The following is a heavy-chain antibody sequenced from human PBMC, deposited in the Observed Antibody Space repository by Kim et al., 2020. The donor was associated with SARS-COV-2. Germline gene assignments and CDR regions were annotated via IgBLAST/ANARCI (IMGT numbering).Heavy chain of an antibody. V-gene: IGHV1-24*01. D-gene: IGHD3-10*01. CDR3: ACEFVTAGNLGVWYYDYGMDV. J-gene: IGHJ6*02. Sequence: ASVKVSCKVSGYNFTELSMHWVRQAPGKGLEWVGGFDPEDGETIFAQKFRGRVTMTEDTSLDTGYMELRSLRSEDTAVYYCACEFVTAGNLGVWYYDYGMDVWGQGTTVIVSS. CDR1: GYNFTELS. CDR2: FDPEDGET.